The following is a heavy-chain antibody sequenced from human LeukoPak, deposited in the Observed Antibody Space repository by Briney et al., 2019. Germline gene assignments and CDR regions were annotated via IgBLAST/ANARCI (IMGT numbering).Heavy chain of an antibody. V-gene: IGHV3-66*01. Sequence: GGSLRLSCAASGLTVSSNYMSWVRQAPGKGLEWLSVIYNGDVTYYADSVKGRFTISRDNSKNTLYLQMNNLRAEDTAVYYCARANGGNMWRGHYFDCWGQGTLVTVSS. J-gene: IGHJ4*02. CDR3: ARANGGNMWRGHYFDC. D-gene: IGHD4-23*01. CDR1: GLTVSSNY. CDR2: IYNGDVT.